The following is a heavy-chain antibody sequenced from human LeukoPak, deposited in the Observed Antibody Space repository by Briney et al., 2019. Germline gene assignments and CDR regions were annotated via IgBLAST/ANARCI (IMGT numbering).Heavy chain of an antibody. CDR2: ISGTGGSP. V-gene: IGHV3-23*01. CDR3: AKGVVVAGRGYYFDF. Sequence: QPGGSLRLSCVASGFTFYNYAMGWVRQAPGKGLEWVSSISGTGGSPYSADSVKGRFTISRDNSNNTLYVQLNSLRAEDTAVYFCAKGVVVAGRGYYFDFWGQGTPVTVSS. CDR1: GFTFYNYA. J-gene: IGHJ4*02. D-gene: IGHD2-15*01.